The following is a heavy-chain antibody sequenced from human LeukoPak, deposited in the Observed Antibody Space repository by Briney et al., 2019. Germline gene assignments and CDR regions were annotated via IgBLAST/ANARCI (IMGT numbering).Heavy chain of an antibody. J-gene: IGHJ3*02. D-gene: IGHD2-2*02. CDR1: GFTFSSYS. CDR3: ARDTHCSSTSCYNAFDI. CDR2: ISSSSTYI. V-gene: IGHV3-21*01. Sequence: GGSLRLSCAASGFTFSSYSMNWVRQAPGKGLEWVSSISSSSTYIYYADSLMGRFTISRDNAKNSLSLQMNSLRAEDTAVYYCARDTHCSSTSCYNAFDIWGQGTMVTVSS.